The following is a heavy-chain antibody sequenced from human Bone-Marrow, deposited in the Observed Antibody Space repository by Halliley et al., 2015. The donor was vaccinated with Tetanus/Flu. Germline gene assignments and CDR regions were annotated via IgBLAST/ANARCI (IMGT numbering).Heavy chain of an antibody. V-gene: IGHV4-59*01. D-gene: IGHD1-26*01. CDR1: GGSISTYY. Sequence: LRLSCTVSGGSISTYYWSWIRRPPGKGLEWIGYIYYDGKTKYNPPLESRVAISIDTSKNQFFLNLKSITAADTAVYYCARDKDYGGRLDHWGRGTLVTAST. J-gene: IGHJ4*02. CDR2: IYYDGKT. CDR3: ARDKDYGGRLDH.